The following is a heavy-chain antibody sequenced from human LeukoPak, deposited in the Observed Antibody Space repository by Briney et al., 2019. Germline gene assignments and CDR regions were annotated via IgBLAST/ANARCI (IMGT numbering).Heavy chain of an antibody. J-gene: IGHJ4*02. CDR1: GYTFTGYY. Sequence: ASVKVSCTASGYTFTGYYLHWVRQAPGQGLESMGWINPNSGGTKYAQNFQGRVTMTRDTSINTASMELARLKSDDTAVYYCARGDDSVVVAAATLHYWGQGTLVTVSS. CDR2: INPNSGGT. CDR3: ARGDDSVVVAAATLHY. D-gene: IGHD2-15*01. V-gene: IGHV1-2*02.